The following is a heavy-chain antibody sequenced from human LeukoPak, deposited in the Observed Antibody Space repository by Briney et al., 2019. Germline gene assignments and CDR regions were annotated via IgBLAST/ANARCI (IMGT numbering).Heavy chain of an antibody. D-gene: IGHD3-22*01. CDR1: GYTFTSYY. J-gene: IGHJ3*02. Sequence: ASVKVSCKASGYTFTSYYMHWVRQAPGQGLEWMGIINPSGGSTSYAQKFQGRVTMTRDTSTNTVYMELSSLRSEDTAVYYCATDSSRITMIVVAQATHAFDIWGQGTMVTVSS. V-gene: IGHV1-46*01. CDR3: ATDSSRITMIVVAQATHAFDI. CDR2: INPSGGST.